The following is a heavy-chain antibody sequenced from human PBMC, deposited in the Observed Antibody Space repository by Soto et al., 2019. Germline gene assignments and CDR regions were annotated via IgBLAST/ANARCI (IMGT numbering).Heavy chain of an antibody. CDR2: ISANSANT. CDR1: GITFSNFA. D-gene: IGHD3-3*01. V-gene: IGHV3-23*01. CDR3: DKAIGRSVGNGYYIDY. J-gene: IGHJ4*02. Sequence: GGSLRLSCVASGITFSNFAMTWVRLAPGRGLEWVSSISANSANTYYADSVKGRFTISRDNTKNTLYLQMSGLSAEDTAVYYCDKAIGRSVGNGYYIDYWGQGTQVTVSS.